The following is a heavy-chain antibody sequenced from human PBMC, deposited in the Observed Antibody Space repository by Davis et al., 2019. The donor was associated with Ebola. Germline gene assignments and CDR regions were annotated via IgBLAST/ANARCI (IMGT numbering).Heavy chain of an antibody. Sequence: GESLKISCAAPGFTFSSYGMHWVRQAPGKGLEWVAVISYDGSNKYYADSVKGRFTISRDNSKNTLYLQMNSLRAEDTAVYYCASIAVVDYWGQGTLVTVSS. V-gene: IGHV3-30*03. D-gene: IGHD6-19*01. CDR2: ISYDGSNK. CDR3: ASIAVVDY. CDR1: GFTFSSYG. J-gene: IGHJ4*02.